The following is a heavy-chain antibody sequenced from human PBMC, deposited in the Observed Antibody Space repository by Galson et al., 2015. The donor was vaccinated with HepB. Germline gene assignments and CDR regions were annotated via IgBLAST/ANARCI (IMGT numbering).Heavy chain of an antibody. CDR2: ISYDGSNK. CDR3: ARVSRGYPYYFDY. Sequence: SLRLSCAASGFTFSSYAMHWVRQAPGKGLEWVAVISYDGSNKYYADSVKGRFTISRDNSKNTLYLQMNSLRAEDTGVYYCARVSRGYPYYFDYWGQGTLVTVSS. V-gene: IGHV3-30-3*01. CDR1: GFTFSSYA. J-gene: IGHJ4*02. D-gene: IGHD3-22*01.